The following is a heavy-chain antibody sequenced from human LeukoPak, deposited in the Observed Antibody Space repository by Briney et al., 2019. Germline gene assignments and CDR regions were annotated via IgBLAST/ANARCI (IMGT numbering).Heavy chain of an antibody. CDR2: INRNGNVN. V-gene: IGHV3-7*03. Sequence: GGSLRLSCAASGFIFSTYWMSWVRQAPGKGLEWVASINRNGNVNYYVDSVKGRFTISRDNAKNSLYLQMSNLRAEDTAVYFCARGGGLDVWGQGATVTVSS. CDR3: ARGGGLDV. J-gene: IGHJ6*02. CDR1: GFIFSTYW. D-gene: IGHD3-16*01.